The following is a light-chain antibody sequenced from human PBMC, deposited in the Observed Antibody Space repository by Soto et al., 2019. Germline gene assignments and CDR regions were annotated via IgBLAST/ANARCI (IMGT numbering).Light chain of an antibody. J-gene: IGKJ5*01. CDR3: MQSTQLPPT. CDR1: QSVRNNY. CDR2: GAS. Sequence: EIVLTQSPVTLSLSPGERGTLSCRASQSVRNNYLAWYQHKPGQAPRLLISGASNRATGIPDRFSGSGSGTDFTLEISRVETDDVGIYYCMQSTQLPPTFGQGTRLGIE. V-gene: IGKV3-20*01.